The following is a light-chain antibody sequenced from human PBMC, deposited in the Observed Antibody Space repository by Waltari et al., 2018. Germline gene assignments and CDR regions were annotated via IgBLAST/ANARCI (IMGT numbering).Light chain of an antibody. CDR1: SSDVRSYNL. J-gene: IGLJ2*01. CDR2: EGS. CDR3: CSHAGSSTS. V-gene: IGLV2-23*01. Sequence: QSALTQPASVSGSPGQSITISCTGTSSDVRSYNLVSWYQQHPGKAPKLMIYEGSKRPSGVSNRSSGSKSGNTASLTIAGLHAEDEADYYCCSHAGSSTSFGGGTKLTVL.